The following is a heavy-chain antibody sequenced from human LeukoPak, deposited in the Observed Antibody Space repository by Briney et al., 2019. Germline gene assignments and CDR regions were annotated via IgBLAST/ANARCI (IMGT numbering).Heavy chain of an antibody. CDR1: GFSFSSYA. D-gene: IGHD4-11*01. CDR2: ISSNGGST. CDR3: AKDGRSYSNYLDV. V-gene: IGHV3-23*01. J-gene: IGHJ6*02. Sequence: SGGSLRLSCAASGFSFSSYAMSWVRQAPGKGLEWVSGISSNGGSTLYADSVKGRFTISRDNSKNTLYLQMNSLRAEDTAVFYCAKDGRSYSNYLDVWGQGTTVTVSS.